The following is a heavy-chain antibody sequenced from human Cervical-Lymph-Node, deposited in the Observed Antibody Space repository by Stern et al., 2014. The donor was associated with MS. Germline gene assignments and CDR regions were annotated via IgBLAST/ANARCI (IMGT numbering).Heavy chain of an antibody. CDR1: GFTFTSSA. J-gene: IGHJ3*02. D-gene: IGHD3-22*01. CDR2: SVVGSGNT. V-gene: IGHV1-58*01. CDR3: AAEPMYYSDSVGAFDI. Sequence: QLVESGPEVKKPGTSVKVSCKASGFTFTSSAVQWVRQARGQRLEWIGWSVVGSGNTNYAQQFQERVAITRDMSTSTAYMELSSLRSEDTAVYYCAAEPMYYSDSVGAFDIWGQGTMVTVSS.